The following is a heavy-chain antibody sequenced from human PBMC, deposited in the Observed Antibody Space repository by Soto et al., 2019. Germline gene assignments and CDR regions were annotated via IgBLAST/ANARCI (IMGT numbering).Heavy chain of an antibody. J-gene: IGHJ3*01. CDR2: VSSTGTSP. Sequence: GGSLRLSCSASGFTFSNYAMSWVRQSPGKGLEWVSGVSSTGTSPYYAGSVQGRFTISRDNSKNMFYLQMKGLRAEDTAIYYCAKARPSGGYYYVEAFDVWGQGTMVTVSS. D-gene: IGHD3-22*01. CDR3: AKARPSGGYYYVEAFDV. CDR1: GFTFSNYA. V-gene: IGHV3-23*01.